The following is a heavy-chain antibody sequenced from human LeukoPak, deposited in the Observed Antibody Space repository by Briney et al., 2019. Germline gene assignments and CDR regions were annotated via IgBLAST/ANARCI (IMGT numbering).Heavy chain of an antibody. CDR2: INWNGGST. J-gene: IGHJ5*02. D-gene: IGHD2-21*02. V-gene: IGHV3-20*04. Sequence: RAGGSLRLSCAASGFTFDDYGMSWVRQAPGKGLEWVSGINWNGGSTGYADSVKGRFTISRDNAKNSLYLQMNSLRAEDTAVYYCAREIVVVTAATNHNWFDPWGQGTLVTVSS. CDR1: GFTFDDYG. CDR3: AREIVVVTAATNHNWFDP.